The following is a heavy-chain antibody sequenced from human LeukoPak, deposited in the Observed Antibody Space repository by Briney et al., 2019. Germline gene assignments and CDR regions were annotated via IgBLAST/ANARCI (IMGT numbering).Heavy chain of an antibody. J-gene: IGHJ4*02. Sequence: GASVKVSCKASGGTFSSFAISWVRQAPGQGLEWMGGIIPIFGTANYAQKFQGRVTITADESTSTAYMELSSLRSEDTAVYYCTRGVGSGYSDDWGQGTLVTVSS. CDR2: IIPIFGTA. D-gene: IGHD3-22*01. V-gene: IGHV1-69*13. CDR3: TRGVGSGYSDD. CDR1: GGTFSSFA.